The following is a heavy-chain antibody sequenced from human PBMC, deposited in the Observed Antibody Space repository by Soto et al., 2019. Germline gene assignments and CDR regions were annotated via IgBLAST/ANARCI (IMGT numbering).Heavy chain of an antibody. CDR1: GYTFTDNY. V-gene: IGHV1-2*04. CDR3: ARGDKLSLYPQLDY. Sequence: QVQLVQSGAEVKKPGASVKVSCKASGYTFTDNYMHWVRQAPGQGFEWMGWINVNSGGTKYAQKFQGWVTMTRDTSISTLYMELSRLRSDDTAVCYCARGDKLSLYPQLDYWGQGTLVTVSS. D-gene: IGHD3-16*02. J-gene: IGHJ4*02. CDR2: INVNSGGT.